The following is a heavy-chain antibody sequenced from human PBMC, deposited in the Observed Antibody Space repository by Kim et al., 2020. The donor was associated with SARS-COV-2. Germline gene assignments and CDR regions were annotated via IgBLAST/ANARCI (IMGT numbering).Heavy chain of an antibody. J-gene: IGHJ4*02. CDR2: ISYDGSNK. V-gene: IGHV3-33*05. Sequence: GGSLRLSCAASGFTFSSYGMHWVRQAPGKGLEWVAVISYDGSNKYYADSVKGRFTISRDNSKNTLYLQMNSLRAEDTAVYYCARDVSVVILDYWGQGTLVTVSS. D-gene: IGHD3-22*01. CDR3: ARDVSVVILDY. CDR1: GFTFSSYG.